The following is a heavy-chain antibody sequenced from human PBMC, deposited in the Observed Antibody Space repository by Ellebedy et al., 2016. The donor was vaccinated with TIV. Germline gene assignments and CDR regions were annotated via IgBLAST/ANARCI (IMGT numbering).Heavy chain of an antibody. J-gene: IGHJ5*01. V-gene: IGHV4-59*12. CDR1: GGSISSYY. CDR3: TRGRRYHDTSGYYLDS. Sequence: SETLSLXXTVSGGSISSYYWSWIRQPPGKGLEWIGYIYYSGSTNSNPSLKSRVTISVDTSKNQFSLKVRSATAADTAVYYCTRGRRYHDTSGYYLDSWGQGTLVTVST. CDR2: IYYSGST. D-gene: IGHD3-22*01.